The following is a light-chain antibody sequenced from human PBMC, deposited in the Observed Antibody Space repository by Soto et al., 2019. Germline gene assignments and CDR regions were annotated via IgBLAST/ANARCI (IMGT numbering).Light chain of an antibody. CDR1: SSDVGGYNY. V-gene: IGLV2-8*01. J-gene: IGLJ2*01. CDR3: SSYAGRNGVV. CDR2: EVS. Sequence: QSALTQPPSASGSPGQSVTISCTGTSSDVGGYNYVSWYQQHPGKAPKLMIYEVSKRPSGVPDRFSGSKSGNTASLTVSGLPAEDEADYHCSSYAGRNGVVFGGGTKLPVL.